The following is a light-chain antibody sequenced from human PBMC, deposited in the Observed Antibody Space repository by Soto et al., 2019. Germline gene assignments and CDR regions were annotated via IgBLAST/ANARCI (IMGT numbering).Light chain of an antibody. CDR3: QQFVNLPYT. CDR2: DAS. J-gene: IGKJ2*01. Sequence: DIQMTQSPSSLSASVGDRVIITCQASQGISNYLNWYQQKPGKAPELLIYDASNLETGVPSRFSGSGSGTDFTFTISSLQPDDFATYYCQQFVNLPYTFGQGTKLDIK. V-gene: IGKV1-33*01. CDR1: QGISNY.